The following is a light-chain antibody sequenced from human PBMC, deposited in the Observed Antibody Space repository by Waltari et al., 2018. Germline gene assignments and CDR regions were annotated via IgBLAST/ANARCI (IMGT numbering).Light chain of an antibody. V-gene: IGLV2-14*02. CDR2: DVD. Sequence: QSALTQPASVTGSPGQSITISCTGTSRDVGGRQPVCWYQQHPGQAPKHVIYDVDKRPSGISNRFSGSRSGNTASLSISGLQAEDEADYYCKSYTTSSTFVFGTGTQVTVL. CDR1: SRDVGGRQP. CDR3: KSYTTSSTFV. J-gene: IGLJ1*01.